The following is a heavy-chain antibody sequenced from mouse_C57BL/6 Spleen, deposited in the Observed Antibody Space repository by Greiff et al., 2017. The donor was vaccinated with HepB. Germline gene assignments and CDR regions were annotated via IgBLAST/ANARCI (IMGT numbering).Heavy chain of an antibody. Sequence: QVQLQQPGAELVRPGSSVKLSCKASGYTFTSYWMHWVKQRPIQGLEWIGNIDPSDSETHYNQKFKDKATLTVDKSSSTAYMQLSSLTSEDSAVYYCARTGYNYYFDYGGQGTTLTVSS. CDR2: IDPSDSET. V-gene: IGHV1-52*01. CDR3: ARTGYNYYFDY. D-gene: IGHD1-3*01. J-gene: IGHJ2*01. CDR1: GYTFTSYW.